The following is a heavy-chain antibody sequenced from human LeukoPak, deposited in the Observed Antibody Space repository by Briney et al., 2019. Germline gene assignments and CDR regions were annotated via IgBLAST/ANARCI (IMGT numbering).Heavy chain of an antibody. CDR1: GDSINSGGFY. CDR2: VYHGGTT. V-gene: IGHV4-30-2*01. D-gene: IGHD6-25*01. CDR3: ARSPRGNYFDS. J-gene: IGHJ4*02. Sequence: SETLSLTCNVSGDSINSGGFYWNWIRQPPGKGLEWIGSVYHGGTTYYNPSLKSRVSISEDRSNNQFFLKLSSVTAADTAMYFCARSPRGNYFDSWGEGTLVTVSS.